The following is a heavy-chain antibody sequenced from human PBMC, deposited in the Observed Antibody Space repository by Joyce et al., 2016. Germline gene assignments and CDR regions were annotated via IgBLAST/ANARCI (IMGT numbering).Heavy chain of an antibody. CDR2: VKSKSQGGTT. V-gene: IGHV3-15*01. D-gene: IGHD2-2*01. CDR3: VTGLCIGTACHWDDAFDV. CDR1: GFSFRNAW. Sequence: EVQLVESGGGLVKPGGSLRLSCAASGFSFRNAWVTWVRQATGKGLAWVGRVKSKSQGGTTDYAAPVKGRFTISRDDSRDTAYLQMNSLKSEDTGVYFCVTGLCIGTACHWDDAFDVWGQGTMVTVSS. J-gene: IGHJ3*01.